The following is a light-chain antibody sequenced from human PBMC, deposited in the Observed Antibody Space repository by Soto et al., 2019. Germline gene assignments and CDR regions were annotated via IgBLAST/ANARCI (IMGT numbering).Light chain of an antibody. CDR2: LNSDGSH. J-gene: IGLJ2*01. Sequence: QPVLTQSPSASASLGASVKLTCTLSSGHSSYAIAWHQQQPEKGPRYLMKLNSDGSHSKGDGIPDRFSGSSSGAERYLTISRLQSEDEADSYCQTWGTDIVVFGGGTKLTVL. CDR1: SGHSSYA. CDR3: QTWGTDIVV. V-gene: IGLV4-69*01.